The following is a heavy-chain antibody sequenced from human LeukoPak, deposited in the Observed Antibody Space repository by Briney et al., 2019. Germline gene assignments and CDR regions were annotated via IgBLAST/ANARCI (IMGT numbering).Heavy chain of an antibody. J-gene: IGHJ3*02. CDR1: GYSFTGYN. V-gene: IGHV1-2*02. CDR2: INPNSGDT. Sequence: ASVKVSCKASGYSFTGYNMYWVRQAPGQGLEWMGWINPNSGDTNYVQKFQGRVTITRDTSITTAYMELSRLRSDDTAMYYCVRGTSNACHIWGQGTTVTVSS. D-gene: IGHD1-1*01. CDR3: VRGTSNACHI.